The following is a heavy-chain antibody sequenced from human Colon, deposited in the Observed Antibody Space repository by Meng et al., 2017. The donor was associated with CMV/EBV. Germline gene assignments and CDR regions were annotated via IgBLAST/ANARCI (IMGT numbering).Heavy chain of an antibody. CDR3: RTGHYDRA. CDR1: GFTFSSYG. V-gene: IGHV3-7*01. Sequence: GESLKISCAASGFTFSSYGMVWVRQAPGKGLEWVANIKGDGTEEYYVDSVKGRFTISRDNAKNSLYLQMNSLRVEDTALYYCRTGHYDRAWGHGTLVTVSS. J-gene: IGHJ5*01. D-gene: IGHD3-16*01. CDR2: IKGDGTEE.